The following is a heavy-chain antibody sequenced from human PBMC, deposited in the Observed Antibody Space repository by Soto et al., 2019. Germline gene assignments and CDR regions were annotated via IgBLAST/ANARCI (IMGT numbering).Heavy chain of an antibody. V-gene: IGHV4-31*02. Sequence: QVQLQESGPGLVKPSQTLSLTCSVSGASTVSHYHWTWIRQPPGKGLEWMGYIFNSGTTFYNPSRTSRLSISMDTSGNHFFLELRSVTAADTAVYYCALALGPTTGLDYWGQGTLVTVSS. D-gene: IGHD1-26*01. CDR1: GASTVSHYH. J-gene: IGHJ4*02. CDR3: ALALGPTTGLDY. CDR2: IFNSGTT.